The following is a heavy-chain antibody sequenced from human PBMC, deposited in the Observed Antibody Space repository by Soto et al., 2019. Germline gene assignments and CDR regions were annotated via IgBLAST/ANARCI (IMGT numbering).Heavy chain of an antibody. V-gene: IGHV3-64*01. J-gene: IGHJ6*03. Sequence: EVQLAESGGGLAQPGGSLRLSCAASGFTLSGYAMDWVRQAPGKGLEYVSGISSNGVGTYYANSVQGRFTISRDNSKNTVYLQMGSLRTEDMAVYYCASRARPDFYYMHVWGKGTTVTVSS. D-gene: IGHD6-6*01. CDR3: ASRARPDFYYMHV. CDR1: GFTLSGYA. CDR2: ISSNGVGT.